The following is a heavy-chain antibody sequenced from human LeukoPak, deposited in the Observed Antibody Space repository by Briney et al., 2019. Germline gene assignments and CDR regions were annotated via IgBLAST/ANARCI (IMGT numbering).Heavy chain of an antibody. CDR3: ARVLRAAPDWFDP. Sequence: SETLSLTCTVSGGSISSSVYHWGWIRQPPGKGLEWIGSIYYSGNTQYKSSLKSRVTISVDTSKNQFSLKLTSVTAADTALYYCARVLRAAPDWFDPWGQGTLVTVS. CDR1: GGSISSSVYH. CDR2: IYYSGNT. V-gene: IGHV4-39*07. J-gene: IGHJ5*02. D-gene: IGHD6-13*01.